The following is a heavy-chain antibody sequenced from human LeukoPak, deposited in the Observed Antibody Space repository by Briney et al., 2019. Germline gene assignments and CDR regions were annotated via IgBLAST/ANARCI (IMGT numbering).Heavy chain of an antibody. CDR1: GNTLTSYD. D-gene: IGHD3-22*01. J-gene: IGHJ5*02. CDR2: MNPNSGNT. Sequence: ASVKASCKALGNTLTSYDINWVRQATGQGLEWMEWMNPNSGNTGYAQKFQGRVTMTRNTSISTAYMELSSLRSEDTAVYYCARALRYYYDSSGLNWFDPWGQGTLVTVSS. V-gene: IGHV1-8*01. CDR3: ARALRYYYDSSGLNWFDP.